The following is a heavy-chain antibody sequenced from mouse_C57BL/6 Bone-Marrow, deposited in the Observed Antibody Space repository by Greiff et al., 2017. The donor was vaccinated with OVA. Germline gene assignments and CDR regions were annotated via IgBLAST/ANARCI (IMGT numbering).Heavy chain of an antibody. V-gene: IGHV1-67*01. Sequence: QVHVKQSGPELVRPGVSVKISCKGSGYTFTDYAMHWVKQSHAKSLEWIGVISTYYGDASYNQKFKDKATMTVDKSSSTAYMELARLTSEDSAVYYCARSHYYGSSYKGYFDYWGQGTTLTVSS. J-gene: IGHJ2*01. CDR3: ARSHYYGSSYKGYFDY. CDR2: ISTYYGDA. D-gene: IGHD1-1*01. CDR1: GYTFTDYA.